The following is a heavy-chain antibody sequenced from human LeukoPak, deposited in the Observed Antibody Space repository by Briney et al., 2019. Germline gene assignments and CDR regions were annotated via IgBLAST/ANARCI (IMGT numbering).Heavy chain of an antibody. J-gene: IGHJ3*01. D-gene: IGHD4-23*01. CDR3: ARPSLDYGGIDAFDF. Sequence: PSETLSLTCTVSGVSISSYYWSWIRQPPGKGLEWIGFIYYSGSTNYNPSLKSRVTISVDTSKNQFSLKLSSVTAADTAVYYCARPSLDYGGIDAFDFWGQGTLVTVSS. CDR1: GVSISSYY. V-gene: IGHV4-59*08. CDR2: IYYSGST.